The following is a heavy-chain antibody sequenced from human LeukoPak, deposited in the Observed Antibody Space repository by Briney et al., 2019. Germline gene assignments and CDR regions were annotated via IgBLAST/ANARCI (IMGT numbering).Heavy chain of an antibody. V-gene: IGHV4-59*01. CDR2: IYYSGST. J-gene: IGHJ4*02. CDR1: GGSISPYY. Sequence: SETLSLTCTVSGGSISPYYWSWIRQPPGKGLDCIGYIYYSGSTNYNPSLKSRVTISLDTSKNQFSLKLSSVTAADTAVYYCARTGDGYNPLPDFWGQGTLVTVSS. D-gene: IGHD5-24*01. CDR3: ARTGDGYNPLPDF.